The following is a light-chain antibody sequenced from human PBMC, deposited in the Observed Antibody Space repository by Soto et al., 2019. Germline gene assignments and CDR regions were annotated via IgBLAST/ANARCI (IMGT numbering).Light chain of an antibody. V-gene: IGKV1-39*01. Sequence: DIQMTQSPSSLYASVGYIVTITCRASQSISSYLNWYQQKPGKAPKLLIYAASSLQSGVPSRFSGSGSGTDFTPTISSLQPEDFATYYCQQSYSTPWTFGRGTKV. CDR3: QQSYSTPWT. CDR2: AAS. J-gene: IGKJ1*01. CDR1: QSISSY.